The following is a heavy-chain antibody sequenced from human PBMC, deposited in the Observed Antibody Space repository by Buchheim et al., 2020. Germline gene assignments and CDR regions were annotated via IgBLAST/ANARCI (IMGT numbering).Heavy chain of an antibody. CDR3: ARDRYSSSWYLNYYNGMDV. CDR2: ISYDGSNK. CDR1: GFTFSSYA. V-gene: IGHV3-30-3*01. Sequence: QVQLVESGGGVVQPGRSLRLSCAASGFTFSSYAMHWVRQAPGKGLEWVAVISYDGSNKYYADSVKGRFTISRDNSKNTLYLQMNSLRAEDTAVYYCARDRYSSSWYLNYYNGMDVWGQGTT. J-gene: IGHJ6*02. D-gene: IGHD6-13*01.